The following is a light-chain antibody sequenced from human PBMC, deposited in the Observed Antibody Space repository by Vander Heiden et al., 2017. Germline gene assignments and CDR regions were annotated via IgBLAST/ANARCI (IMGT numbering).Light chain of an antibody. CDR3: QLHKGGAQWWV. CDR1: TGAFTSGYY. Sequence: QTVVTQEPSLTVSPGGTVPLTCSSSTGAFTSGYYPNWFQQKPGQAPRALIYSTSNNHSWTPARFSASRLGGKASLTLSSAHAGDAADYYYQLHKGGAQWWVFGGGTKLTVL. V-gene: IGLV7-43*01. CDR2: STS. J-gene: IGLJ3*02.